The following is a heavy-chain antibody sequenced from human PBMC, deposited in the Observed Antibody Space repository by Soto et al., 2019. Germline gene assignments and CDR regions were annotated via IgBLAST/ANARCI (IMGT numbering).Heavy chain of an antibody. CDR1: GGTFSSYA. D-gene: IGHD2-15*01. CDR3: ASTPLESPIYCSGGSCYSLYNGMDV. Sequence: GASVKVSCKASGGTFSSYAISWVRQAPGQGPEWMGGIIPIFGTANYAQKFQGRVTITADESTSTAYMELSSLRSEDTAVYYCASTPLESPIYCSGGSCYSLYNGMDVWGQGTTVTVSS. V-gene: IGHV1-69*13. J-gene: IGHJ6*02. CDR2: IIPIFGTA.